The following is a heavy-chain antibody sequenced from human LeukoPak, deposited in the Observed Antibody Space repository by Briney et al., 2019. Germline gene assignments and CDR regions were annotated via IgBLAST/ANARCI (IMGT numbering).Heavy chain of an antibody. Sequence: GASVKVSCKASGHTFTGYYMHWVRQAPGQGLEWMGWINPNSGGTNYAQKFQGRVTMTRDTSISTAYMELSRLRSDDTAVYYCASLKGIAERHYFDYWGQGTLVTVSS. D-gene: IGHD6-13*01. V-gene: IGHV1-2*02. CDR1: GHTFTGYY. CDR3: ASLKGIAERHYFDY. J-gene: IGHJ4*02. CDR2: INPNSGGT.